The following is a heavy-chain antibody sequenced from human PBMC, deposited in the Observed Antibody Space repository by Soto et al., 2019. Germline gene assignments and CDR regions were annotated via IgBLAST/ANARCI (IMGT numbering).Heavy chain of an antibody. J-gene: IGHJ4*02. CDR1: GFTFSSYA. Sequence: EVQLLESGGGLVQPGGSLRLSCAASGFTFSSYAMSWVRQAPGKGLERVSGITSSGDSTYYVDSVKGRFTISRDNSKNTLYLQMNSLRAEDTAFYFCAKDRRAVTAIYYYENWGQGALVTVSS. V-gene: IGHV3-23*01. CDR2: ITSSGDST. D-gene: IGHD6-19*01. CDR3: AKDRRAVTAIYYYEN.